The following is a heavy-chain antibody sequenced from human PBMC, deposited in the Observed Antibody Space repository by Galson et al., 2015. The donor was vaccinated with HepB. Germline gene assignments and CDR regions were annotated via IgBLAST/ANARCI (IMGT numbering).Heavy chain of an antibody. J-gene: IGHJ5*02. CDR1: GGTFSSYA. CDR2: IIPIFGTA. D-gene: IGHD3-10*01. V-gene: IGHV1-69*13. Sequence: SVKVSCKASGGTFSSYAISWVRQAPGQGLEWMGGIIPIFGTANYAQKFQGRVTITADESTSTAYMELSSLRSEDTAVYYCARDKMVQEKHNWFDPWGQGTLVTVSS. CDR3: ARDKMVQEKHNWFDP.